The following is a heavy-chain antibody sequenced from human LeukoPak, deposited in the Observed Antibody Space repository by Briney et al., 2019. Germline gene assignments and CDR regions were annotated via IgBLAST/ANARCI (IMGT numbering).Heavy chain of an antibody. D-gene: IGHD4-4*01. V-gene: IGHV1-69*04. Sequence: ASVKVSCKASGGTFSSYAISWVRQAPGQGLEWMGRIIPILGIANYAQKFQGRVTITADKSTSTAYMELSSLRSEDTAVYYCASSTSNYPGYYYYYGMDVWGQGTTATVSS. CDR1: GGTFSSYA. CDR2: IIPILGIA. CDR3: ASSTSNYPGYYYYYGMDV. J-gene: IGHJ6*02.